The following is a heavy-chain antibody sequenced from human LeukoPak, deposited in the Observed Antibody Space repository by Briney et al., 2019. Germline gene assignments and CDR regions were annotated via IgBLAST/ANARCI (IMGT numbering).Heavy chain of an antibody. CDR3: ARCQTGGYYDSSGYSDAFDI. V-gene: IGHV4-4*02. D-gene: IGHD3-22*01. Sequence: SGTLSLTCAVSGGSISSSNWWSWVRQPPGKGLEWIGEIYHSGSTNYNPSLKSRVTISVDKSKNQFSLKLSSVTAADTAVYYCARCQTGGYYDSSGYSDAFDIWGQGTMVTVSS. J-gene: IGHJ3*02. CDR1: GGSISSSNW. CDR2: IYHSGST.